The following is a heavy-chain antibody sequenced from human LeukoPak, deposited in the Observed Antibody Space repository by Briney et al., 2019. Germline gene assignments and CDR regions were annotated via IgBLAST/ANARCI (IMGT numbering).Heavy chain of an antibody. J-gene: IGHJ4*02. CDR3: TTDSGDYGDYVRR. V-gene: IGHV3-15*01. Sequence: GGSLRLSCAASGFTFNNAWLSWIRQAPGKGLEWVGRIKSKTAGGTTDYPAPVKGRFTISRDDSEKTLYLQMNSLKTEDTAVYYCTTDSGDYGDYVRRWGQGTLVTVSS. CDR2: IKSKTAGGTT. CDR1: GFTFNNAW. D-gene: IGHD4-17*01.